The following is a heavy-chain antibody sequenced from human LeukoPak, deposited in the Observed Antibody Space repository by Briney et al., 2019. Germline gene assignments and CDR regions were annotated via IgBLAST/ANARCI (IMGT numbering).Heavy chain of an antibody. Sequence: GESLRLSCAASGFTFSSYWMHWVRQAPGKGLEWLSYITRSSSTIYYADSVKGRFTISRDNSKNTLYLQMNSLRAEDTAVYYCAKDGPYGMDVWGQGTTVTVSS. CDR1: GFTFSSYW. V-gene: IGHV3-48*01. D-gene: IGHD3/OR15-3a*01. CDR3: AKDGPYGMDV. J-gene: IGHJ6*02. CDR2: ITRSSSTI.